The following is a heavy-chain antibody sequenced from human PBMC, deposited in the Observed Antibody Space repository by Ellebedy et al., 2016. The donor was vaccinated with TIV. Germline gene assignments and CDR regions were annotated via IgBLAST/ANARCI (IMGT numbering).Heavy chain of an antibody. V-gene: IGHV5-10-1*01. D-gene: IGHD3-22*01. J-gene: IGHJ5*02. CDR3: ARLQTYYDSSENGWISWFDP. CDR2: IDPSDSYT. CDR1: GYSFTSYW. Sequence: GESLKISCKDSGYSFTSYWINWVRQMPGKGLEWMGKIDPSDSYTNYSPSFQGHVTISADKSISTAYLQWSSLKSSDTAMYYCARLQTYYDSSENGWISWFDPWGQGTLVTVSS.